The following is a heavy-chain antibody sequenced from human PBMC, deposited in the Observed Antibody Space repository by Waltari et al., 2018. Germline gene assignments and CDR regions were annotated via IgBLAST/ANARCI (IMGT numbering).Heavy chain of an antibody. CDR3: ARGAYDFWSGYYDY. CDR2: MERVGRRT. Sequence: EVQLVESGGGLVQPGGSLRLSCAASGFTFRSYWTHWVRHAPGTGLGRVGLSRMERVGRRTGYADSVKSRFTISRDNAKNTLYLQMNSLRAEYTAVYYCARGAYDFWSGYYDYWGQGTLVTVSS. D-gene: IGHD3-3*01. J-gene: IGHJ4*02. V-gene: IGHV3-74*01. CDR1: GFTFRSYW.